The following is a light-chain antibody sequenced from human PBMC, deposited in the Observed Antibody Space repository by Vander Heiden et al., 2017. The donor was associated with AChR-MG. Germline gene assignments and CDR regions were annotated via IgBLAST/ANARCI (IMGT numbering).Light chain of an antibody. CDR3: QQRSNWRQS. Sequence: EIVLTQSPATLSLSPGERATLSCRASQSVSNSLAWYQQKPGQAPRLLIYDASTRATGIPARFSGSASGTDFTLTISSLEPEDFALYYCQQRSNWRQSFGGGTKVEIK. CDR1: QSVSNS. CDR2: DAS. V-gene: IGKV3-11*01. J-gene: IGKJ4*01.